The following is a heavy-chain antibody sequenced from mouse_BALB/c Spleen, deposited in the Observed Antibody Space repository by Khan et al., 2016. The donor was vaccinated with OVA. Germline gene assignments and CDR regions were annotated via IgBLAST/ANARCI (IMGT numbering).Heavy chain of an antibody. CDR2: INTHSGVP. V-gene: IGHV9-4*02. J-gene: IGHJ4*01. D-gene: IGHD2-14*01. CDR3: ARGGAAYYRNDGDAMEY. CDR1: GYTFTTAG. Sequence: QVQLQQSGPELKKPGETVRISCKASGYTFTTAGIQWVQKMPGKGLKWIGWINTHSGVPKYAEDFKGRFAFSLEISVSTAYLQITNLKNEDTATYFCARGGAAYYRNDGDAMEYWGQGTSVTVSS.